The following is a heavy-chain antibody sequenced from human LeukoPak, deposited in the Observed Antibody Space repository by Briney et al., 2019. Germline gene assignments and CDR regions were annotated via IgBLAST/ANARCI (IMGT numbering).Heavy chain of an antibody. D-gene: IGHD6-19*01. V-gene: IGHV4-4*02. CDR3: AREKGSGWYYFDY. J-gene: IGHJ4*02. CDR2: ISHAGNT. CDR1: GGSISSSNW. Sequence: PSETLSLTCAVSGGSISSSNWWSWVRQPPGEGLEWIGEISHAGNTNYNPSLESRVTISVDTSKNQFSLKLSSVTAADTAVYYCAREKGSGWYYFDYWGQGTLVTVSS.